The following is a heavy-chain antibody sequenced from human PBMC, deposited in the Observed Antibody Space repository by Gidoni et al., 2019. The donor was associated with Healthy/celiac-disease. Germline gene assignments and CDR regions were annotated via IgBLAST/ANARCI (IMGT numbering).Heavy chain of an antibody. CDR3: AAVLMVYAGYYYMDV. CDR1: GGTFSSYA. CDR2: IIPSFRTA. Sequence: QVQLVQSGAEVKKPGSSVKVSCKASGGTFSSYAISWVRQAHGQGLEWMGGIIPSFRTANYAQKFQGRVTITADESTSTAYMELSSLSSEDTAVYYCAAVLMVYAGYYYMDVWGKGTTVTVSS. V-gene: IGHV1-69*01. J-gene: IGHJ6*03. D-gene: IGHD2-8*01.